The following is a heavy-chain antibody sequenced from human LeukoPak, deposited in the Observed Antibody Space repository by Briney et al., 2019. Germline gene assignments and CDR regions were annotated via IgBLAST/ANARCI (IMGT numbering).Heavy chain of an antibody. CDR1: GGSISSYY. J-gene: IGHJ3*02. CDR3: ARARGRAVVEQFACDI. D-gene: IGHD6-19*01. Sequence: EASETLSLTCTVSGGSISSYYWSWIRQPPGKGLEWIGYIYYSGSTNYNPSLKSRVTISVDTSKNQFSLELSSVTAADTAVYYCARARGRAVVEQFACDIWGQGTMVTVSS. CDR2: IYYSGST. V-gene: IGHV4-59*01.